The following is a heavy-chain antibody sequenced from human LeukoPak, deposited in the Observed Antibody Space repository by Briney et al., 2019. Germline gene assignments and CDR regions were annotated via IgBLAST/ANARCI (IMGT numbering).Heavy chain of an antibody. CDR1: GFTFSSDG. V-gene: IGHV3-33*01. CDR2: IWYDGSNK. CDR3: ARDPAVVPAAEFDY. D-gene: IGHD2-2*01. Sequence: GRSLRLSCAASGFTFSSDGMHWVRQAPGKGLEWVAVIWYDGSNKYYADSVKGRFTISRDNSKNTLYLQMNSLGAEDTAVYYCARDPAVVPAAEFDYWGQGTLVTVSS. J-gene: IGHJ4*02.